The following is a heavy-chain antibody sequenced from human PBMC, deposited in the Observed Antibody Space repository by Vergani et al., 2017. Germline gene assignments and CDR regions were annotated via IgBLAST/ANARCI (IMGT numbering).Heavy chain of an antibody. Sequence: EVQLVESGGGLVKPGGSLRLSCAASGFTFSSYSMNWVRQAPGKGLEWVSSISSSGGSTYYADSVKGRFTISRDNSMNTLYLQMNSLRAEDTAVYYCAKEGTIFGVVIIHFDYWGQGTLVTVSS. V-gene: IGHV3-23*04. CDR1: GFTFSSYS. D-gene: IGHD3-3*01. J-gene: IGHJ4*02. CDR2: ISSSGGST. CDR3: AKEGTIFGVVIIHFDY.